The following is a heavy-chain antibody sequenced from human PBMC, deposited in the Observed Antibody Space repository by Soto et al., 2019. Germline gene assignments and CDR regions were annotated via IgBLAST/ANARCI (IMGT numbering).Heavy chain of an antibody. CDR2: INPFDGSR. V-gene: IGHV1-46*03. J-gene: IGHJ4*01. CDR3: TRVDPGESSPFDY. CDR1: GYIFTSYH. Sequence: ASVKVSCKASGYIFTSYHIHWVRQAPGQGLEWMGLINPFDGSRIYVQSLQGRVTMTRDTSTSTAYMELSSLRSEDTAVYYCTRVDPGESSPFDYWG. D-gene: IGHD3-10*01.